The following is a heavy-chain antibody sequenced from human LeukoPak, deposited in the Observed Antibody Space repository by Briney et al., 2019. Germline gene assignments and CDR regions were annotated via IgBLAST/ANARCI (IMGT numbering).Heavy chain of an antibody. Sequence: GRSLRLSCTASGFTFGDYAISWVRQAPGKGLEWVGFIRSKAYGGTTEYAASVKGRLTISRDDSKSIAYLQMNSLKTEDTAVYYCTRGDLYYDFWSGYYRPYYFDYWGQGTLVTVSS. CDR3: TRGDLYYDFWSGYYRPYYFDY. CDR1: GFTFGDYA. V-gene: IGHV3-49*04. D-gene: IGHD3-3*01. J-gene: IGHJ4*02. CDR2: IRSKAYGGTT.